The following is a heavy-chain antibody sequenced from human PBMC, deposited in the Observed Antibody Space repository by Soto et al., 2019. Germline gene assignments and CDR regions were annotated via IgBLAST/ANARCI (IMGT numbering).Heavy chain of an antibody. J-gene: IGHJ4*02. D-gene: IGHD5-18*01. CDR2: IYYSGN. CDR3: ALGGYNYGRPFDF. CDR1: GGSISNFH. Sequence: SETLSLTCNVSGGSISNFHLSWIRQPPGKGLEWIGYIYYSGNYYNPSLTSRVSMSLDRSKNQFSLHLKSVTAADTALYFCALGGYNYGRPFDFWGQGTRVTVSS. V-gene: IGHV4-59*01.